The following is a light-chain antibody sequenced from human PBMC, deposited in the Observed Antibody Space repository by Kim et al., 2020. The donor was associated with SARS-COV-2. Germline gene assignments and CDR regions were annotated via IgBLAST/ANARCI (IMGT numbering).Light chain of an antibody. CDR3: QQSYSNPYT. CDR2: TTS. Sequence: DFQMTQSPSSLSASVGDRVTITCRTSHTISGHLNWYQKKPGRAPSLLIYTTSILQNGVPSRFSGSGSGTEFTLTISSLQREDIATYYCQQSYSNPYTFGQGTKLEIK. CDR1: HTISGH. J-gene: IGKJ2*01. V-gene: IGKV1-39*01.